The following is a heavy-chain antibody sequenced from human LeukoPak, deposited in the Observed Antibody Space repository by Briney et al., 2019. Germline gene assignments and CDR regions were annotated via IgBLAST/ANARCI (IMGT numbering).Heavy chain of an antibody. Sequence: GGSLRLSCAASGFTFSSYSMNWVRQAPGKGLEWVSYISSSSSTIYYADSVKGRFTISRDNAKNSRYLQMNSLRDEDTAVYYCARNHGIVGATCCYTPDYWGQGTLVTVPS. V-gene: IGHV3-48*02. J-gene: IGHJ4*02. CDR2: ISSSSSTI. CDR3: ARNHGIVGATCCYTPDY. CDR1: GFTFSSYS. D-gene: IGHD1-26*01.